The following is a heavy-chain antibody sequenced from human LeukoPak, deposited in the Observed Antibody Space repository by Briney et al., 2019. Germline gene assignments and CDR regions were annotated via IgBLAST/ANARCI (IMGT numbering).Heavy chain of an antibody. CDR2: INWNGGST. D-gene: IGHD6-13*01. Sequence: GGSLRLSCAASGFAFDDYGMSWVRQAPGKGLEWVSGINWNGGSTGYADSVKGRFTISRDNAKNSLYLQMNSLRAEDTALYYCARSAAAGPRYYYYYMDVWGKGTTVTVSS. CDR1: GFAFDDYG. V-gene: IGHV3-20*04. CDR3: ARSAAAGPRYYYYYMDV. J-gene: IGHJ6*03.